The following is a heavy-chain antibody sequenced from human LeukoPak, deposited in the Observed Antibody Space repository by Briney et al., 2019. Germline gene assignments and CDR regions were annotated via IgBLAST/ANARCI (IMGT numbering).Heavy chain of an antibody. CDR2: ISYDGSNK. D-gene: IGHD5-18*01. V-gene: IGHV3-30*18. Sequence: GGSLRLSCAASGFTFSSYGMHWVRQAPGKGLEWVAVISYDGSNKYYADSVKGRFTISRGNSKNTLYLQMNSLRAEDTAVYYCAKRADTAMSTDYWGQGTLVTVSS. J-gene: IGHJ4*02. CDR3: AKRADTAMSTDY. CDR1: GFTFSSYG.